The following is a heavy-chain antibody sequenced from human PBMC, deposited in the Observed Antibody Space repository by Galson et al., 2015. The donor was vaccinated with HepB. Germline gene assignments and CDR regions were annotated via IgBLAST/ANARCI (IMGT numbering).Heavy chain of an antibody. J-gene: IGHJ4*02. Sequence: SLRLSCAASGFTFSNYWVSWVRQAPGKGLEWVANIRQDGSERYYVASVRGRFTISRDNAKNSLYLQMNSLRAADTAVYYCARDRGKAYSNSSQFDSWGQGTLVTVSS. CDR2: IRQDGSER. CDR3: ARDRGKAYSNSSQFDS. CDR1: GFTFSNYW. D-gene: IGHD6-6*01. V-gene: IGHV3-7*03.